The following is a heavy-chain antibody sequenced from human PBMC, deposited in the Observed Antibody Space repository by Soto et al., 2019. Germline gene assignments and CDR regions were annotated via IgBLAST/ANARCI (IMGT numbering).Heavy chain of an antibody. V-gene: IGHV3-23*01. Sequence: GGSLRLSCATSGFTFTSYAMTCVRQAPGGGMEWVSSISAAGVSAYYTDSLKCRFTISRDNSRNTVYLQLNNLRTEDTAFYFVARVFRGYSGYVYCWGQGTLVTVSS. CDR2: ISAAGVSA. CDR1: GFTFTSYA. D-gene: IGHD5-18*01. CDR3: ARVFRGYSGYVYC. J-gene: IGHJ4*02.